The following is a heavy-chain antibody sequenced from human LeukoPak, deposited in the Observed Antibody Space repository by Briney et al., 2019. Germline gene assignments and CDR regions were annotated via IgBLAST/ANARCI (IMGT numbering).Heavy chain of an antibody. J-gene: IGHJ6*02. CDR3: ARDSSGYDFWSGYYNYYYGMDV. D-gene: IGHD3-3*01. V-gene: IGHV1-2*02. CDR1: GYTFTGYY. Sequence: ASVKVSCKASGYTFTGYYMHWVRQAPGQGLEWMGWINPNSGGTNYAQKFQGRVTMTRGTSISTAYMELSRLRSDDTAVYYCARDSSGYDFWSGYYNYYYGMDVWGQGTTVTVSS. CDR2: INPNSGGT.